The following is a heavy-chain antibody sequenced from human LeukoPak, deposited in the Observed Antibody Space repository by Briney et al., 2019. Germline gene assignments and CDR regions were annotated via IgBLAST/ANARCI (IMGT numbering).Heavy chain of an antibody. V-gene: IGHV3-48*03. J-gene: IGHJ4*02. CDR3: ARGCSGGSCFGDFDY. CDR2: ISRSGDTI. Sequence: PGGSLRLSCAASGFTFSSYEMNWVRQAPGKGLEWVSHISRSGDTIYYADSVKGRFSISRDNAKNSVFLQMNSLRDEDTAVYYCARGCSGGSCFGDFDYWGQGTLGTVSS. CDR1: GFTFSSYE. D-gene: IGHD2-15*01.